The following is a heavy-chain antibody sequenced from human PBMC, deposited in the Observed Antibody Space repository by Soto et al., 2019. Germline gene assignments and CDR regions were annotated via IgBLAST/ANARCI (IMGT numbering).Heavy chain of an antibody. Sequence: ASVKVSCKASGYTVTNYYTHWVRQAPGQGLEWMGIINPIGDDTTYAQKLQGRVTMTRDTSTSTVYMELSSLKSEDTAVYYCASPMTIVTRLGYWGQGTLVTVSS. CDR1: GYTVTNYY. CDR3: ASPMTIVTRLGY. J-gene: IGHJ4*02. CDR2: INPIGDDT. V-gene: IGHV1-46*04. D-gene: IGHD4-4*01.